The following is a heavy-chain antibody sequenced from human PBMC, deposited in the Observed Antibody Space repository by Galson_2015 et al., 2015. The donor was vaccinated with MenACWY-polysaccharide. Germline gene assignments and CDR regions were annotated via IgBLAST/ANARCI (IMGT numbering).Heavy chain of an antibody. CDR1: GASISSSY. Sequence: SETLSLTCTVSGASISSSYWTWIRQPPGKGLEWIGYIYYRGTINSNPSLKSRVTILVDTSKNQFSLKLNSVTAADTAVYYCAKGGFTYGVDPWGQGTLVTVSS. CDR3: AKGGFTYGVDP. J-gene: IGHJ5*02. CDR2: IYYRGTI. V-gene: IGHV4-59*01. D-gene: IGHD5-18*01.